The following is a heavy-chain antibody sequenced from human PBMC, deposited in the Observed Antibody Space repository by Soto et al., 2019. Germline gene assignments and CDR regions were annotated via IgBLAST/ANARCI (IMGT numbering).Heavy chain of an antibody. D-gene: IGHD5-18*01. CDR2: ISGSGGST. CDR1: GFTFSSYA. V-gene: IGHV3-23*01. J-gene: IGHJ6*02. Sequence: EVQLLESGGGLVQPGGSLRLSCAASGFTFSSYAMSWVRQAPGKGLEWVSAISGSGGSTYYADSVKGRFTISRDNSKNTLYLQMNSLRAEDTAVYYCARAGYSYGLKPPAPNYYYHGMDVWGQGTTVTVSS. CDR3: ARAGYSYGLKPPAPNYYYHGMDV.